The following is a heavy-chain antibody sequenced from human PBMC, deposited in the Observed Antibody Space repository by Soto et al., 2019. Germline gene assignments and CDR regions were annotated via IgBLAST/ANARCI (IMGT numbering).Heavy chain of an antibody. CDR1: GFTFSHYV. Sequence: EVELLESGGGLVRPGGSLRLSCAASGFTFSHYVLSWVRQSPERGLEWVSSISGSGSSVYVADSVRGRFIMSRDLSTNTVSLQMNSLRAEDTAVCYCAKVRASYLSASYFYYGLDVWGQGTTVTVSS. D-gene: IGHD2-21*01. CDR2: ISGSGSSV. J-gene: IGHJ6*02. V-gene: IGHV3-23*01. CDR3: AKVRASYLSASYFYYGLDV.